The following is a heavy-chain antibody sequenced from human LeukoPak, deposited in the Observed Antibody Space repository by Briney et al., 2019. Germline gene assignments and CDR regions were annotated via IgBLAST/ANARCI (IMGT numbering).Heavy chain of an antibody. D-gene: IGHD6-19*01. V-gene: IGHV4-59*12. CDR3: ARGLDSSGWYLGYFDY. CDR2: IYYTGST. J-gene: IGHJ4*02. CDR1: GGSISRYY. Sequence: PSETLSLTCAVSGGSISRYYWNWIRQPPGKGLEWIGNIYYTGSTNYNPSLKSRVTISVDTSKNQFSLKLSSVTAADTAVYYCARGLDSSGWYLGYFDYWGQGTLVTVSS.